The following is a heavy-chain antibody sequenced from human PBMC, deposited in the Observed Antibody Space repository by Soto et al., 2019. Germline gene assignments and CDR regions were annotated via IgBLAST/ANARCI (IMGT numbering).Heavy chain of an antibody. D-gene: IGHD2-2*01. CDR1: GFTFSSYA. V-gene: IGHV3-23*01. CDR3: AKYSWCSSTSCHYYFDY. Sequence: GGSLRLSCAASGFTFSSYAMSWVRQAPGKGLEWVSAISGSGGSTYYADSVKGRFTISRDNSKNTLYLQMNSLRAEDTAVYYCAKYSWCSSTSCHYYFDYWGQGTLVTVSS. CDR2: ISGSGGST. J-gene: IGHJ4*02.